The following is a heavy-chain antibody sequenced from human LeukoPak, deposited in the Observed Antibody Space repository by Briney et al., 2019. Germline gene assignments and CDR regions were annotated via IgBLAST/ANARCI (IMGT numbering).Heavy chain of an antibody. J-gene: IGHJ6*03. CDR1: GFTFSSYW. V-gene: IGHV3-7*01. D-gene: IGHD2-2*01. Sequence: GGSLRLSCAASGFTFSSYWMSWVRQAPGKGLEWVANIKQDGSEKYYVDSVKGRFTISRDNAKNPLYLQMNSLRAEDTAVYYCAREGGGPFDLASTNYYYYYMDVWGKGTTVTVSS. CDR3: AREGGGPFDLASTNYYYYYMDV. CDR2: IKQDGSEK.